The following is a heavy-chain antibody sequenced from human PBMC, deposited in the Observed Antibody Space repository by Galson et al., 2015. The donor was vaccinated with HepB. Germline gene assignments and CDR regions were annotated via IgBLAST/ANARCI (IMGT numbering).Heavy chain of an antibody. CDR2: ISYDGSNK. V-gene: IGHV3-30*03. D-gene: IGHD4/OR15-4a*01. CDR1: GFTFSTYG. CDR3: ARYGPRGLGYGPYYYYGMDV. J-gene: IGHJ6*02. Sequence: SLRLSCAASGFTFSTYGMHWVRQAPGKGLEWVAVISYDGSNKDYIDSVKGRFTISRDYSKNTLYLQMNSLRVEDTAVYYCARYGPRGLGYGPYYYYGMDVWGQGTTVTVSS.